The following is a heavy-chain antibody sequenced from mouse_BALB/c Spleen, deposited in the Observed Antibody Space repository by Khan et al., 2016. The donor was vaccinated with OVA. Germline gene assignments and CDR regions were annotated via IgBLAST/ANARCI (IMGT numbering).Heavy chain of an antibody. CDR2: ISYSGST. CDR3: ARTARIKY. Sequence: VQLQQSGPGLVKPSQSLSLTCTVTGYSITSGYGWNWIRQFPGNKLEWIGYISYSGSTNYNPSLTSRISITRDTSKNQLFLHLNSVTTEDTATYYSARTARIKYWGQGTTLTVSS. CDR1: GYSITSGYG. V-gene: IGHV3-2*02. D-gene: IGHD1-2*01. J-gene: IGHJ2*01.